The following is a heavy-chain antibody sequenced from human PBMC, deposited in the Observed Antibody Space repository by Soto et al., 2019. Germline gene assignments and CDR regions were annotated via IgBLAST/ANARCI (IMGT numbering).Heavy chain of an antibody. Sequence: QVQLQQWGAGLLKPSETLSLTCAVYGGFVSSGSYYWSWIRQSPGKGLEWIGEMSHSGGTHFNPSLKSRVTISVDTSKNQFSLKMSSVTAADTALYYRARVERGTATTVVDAFDIWGPGTMVTVSS. CDR2: MSHSGGT. CDR3: ARVERGTATTVVDAFDI. J-gene: IGHJ3*02. CDR1: GGFVSSGSYY. V-gene: IGHV4-34*01. D-gene: IGHD1-1*01.